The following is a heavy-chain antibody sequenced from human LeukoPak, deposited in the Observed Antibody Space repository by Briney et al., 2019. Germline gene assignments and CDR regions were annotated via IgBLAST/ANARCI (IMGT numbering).Heavy chain of an antibody. J-gene: IGHJ4*02. CDR2: IYYSGST. V-gene: IGHV4-59*08. D-gene: IGHD1-1*01. CDR3: ARSSRGYFDY. Sequence: SETLSLTCTVSGGSISSYYWNWIRQPPGKGLEWIGYIYYSGSTNYYPSLKSRVTTSLDTSKNQFSLKLSSVTAADTAVYYCARSSRGYFDYWGQGTLVTVSS. CDR1: GGSISSYY.